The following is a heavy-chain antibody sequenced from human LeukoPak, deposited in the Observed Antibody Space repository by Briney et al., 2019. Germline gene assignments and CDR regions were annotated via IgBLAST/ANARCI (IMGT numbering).Heavy chain of an antibody. J-gene: IGHJ5*02. CDR2: INSDGSST. V-gene: IGHV3-74*01. CDR1: GFTFSSYW. D-gene: IGHD2-15*01. Sequence: PGGSLRHSCAASGFTFSSYWMHWVRQAPGKGLVWVSRINSDGSSTSYADSVKGRFTISRDNAKNTLYLQMNSLRAEDTAVYYCARAGYCSGGSCYSYFDPWGQGTLVTVSS. CDR3: ARAGYCSGGSCYSYFDP.